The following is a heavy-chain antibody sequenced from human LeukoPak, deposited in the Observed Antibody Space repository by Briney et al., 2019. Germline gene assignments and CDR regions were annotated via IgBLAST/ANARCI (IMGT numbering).Heavy chain of an antibody. J-gene: IGHJ6*02. D-gene: IGHD2-2*03. V-gene: IGHV5-51*01. CDR2: IYPGDSDT. CDR1: GYSFTSYW. Sequence: GESLKISCKGSGYSFTSYWIGWVRQMPGKGLEWMGIIYPGDSDTRYSPSFQGQVTISADKSISTAYLQWSSLKASDTAMYYCARADGYRSSTSCHYYYGMDVWGQGTTVTVSS. CDR3: ARADGYRSSTSCHYYYGMDV.